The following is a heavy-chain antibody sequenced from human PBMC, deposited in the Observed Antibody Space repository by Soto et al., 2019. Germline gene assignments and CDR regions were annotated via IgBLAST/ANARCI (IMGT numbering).Heavy chain of an antibody. D-gene: IGHD5-18*01. Sequence: EVQLLESGGGLVQPGGSLRLSCAASGFTFSSYAMSWVRQAPGKGLEWVSAISGSGGTTYYADSVKGRFTISRDNSKNTLYLQMNSLRAEDTAVSYCGKHDAALGGSHDYWGQGTLVTVSS. V-gene: IGHV3-23*01. CDR2: ISGSGGTT. CDR3: GKHDAALGGSHDY. CDR1: GFTFSSYA. J-gene: IGHJ4*02.